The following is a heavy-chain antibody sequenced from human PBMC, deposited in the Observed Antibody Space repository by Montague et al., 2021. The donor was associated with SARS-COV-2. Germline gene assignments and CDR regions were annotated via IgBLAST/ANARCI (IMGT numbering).Heavy chain of an antibody. CDR1: GGSLSGYY. CDR3: VRVPYRLLFVPRYYGIDV. Sequence: SETLSLTCAVYGGSLSGYYWSWIRKPPGEGQERIAEISHSGSTSSNSSLTRRVTISADTSKNQFSLKLSPATATDTAVYYCVRVPYRLLFVPRYYGIDVWGQGTTVTVSS. V-gene: IGHV4-34*01. CDR2: ISHSGST. D-gene: IGHD2-2*01. J-gene: IGHJ6*02.